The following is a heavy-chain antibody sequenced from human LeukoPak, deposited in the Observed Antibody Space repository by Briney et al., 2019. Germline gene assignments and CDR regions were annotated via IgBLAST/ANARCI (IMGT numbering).Heavy chain of an antibody. J-gene: IGHJ4*02. Sequence: GASVKVSCKASGYTFTSYGITWVRQAPGQGLEWMGWIGAYNGNTNYAQKLQGRVTMTTDTSTSTASMELRSLRSDDTAVYYCARSYYYDSSGYYGGFDYWGQGTLVTVSS. CDR3: ARSYYYDSSGYYGGFDY. V-gene: IGHV1-18*01. D-gene: IGHD3-22*01. CDR1: GYTFTSYG. CDR2: IGAYNGNT.